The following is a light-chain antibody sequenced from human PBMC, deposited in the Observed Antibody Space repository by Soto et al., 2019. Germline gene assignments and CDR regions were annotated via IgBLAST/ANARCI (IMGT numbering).Light chain of an antibody. CDR2: GAS. V-gene: IGKV3-15*01. Sequence: EIVMTQSPVTLSVSPGERATLSCRTSQPISNHLAWYQQKPGQPPRPLISGASTRATGIPARFSGSGSGTEFTLTISSLQSEDFAVYYWQQYNNWPPRTFGEGTKLEIK. CDR3: QQYNNWPPRT. J-gene: IGKJ2*01. CDR1: QPISNH.